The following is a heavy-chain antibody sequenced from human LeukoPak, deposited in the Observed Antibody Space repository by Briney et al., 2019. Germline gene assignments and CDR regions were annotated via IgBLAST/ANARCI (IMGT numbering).Heavy chain of an antibody. V-gene: IGHV3-30*02. CDR3: ARDRGELLLNEGFDY. D-gene: IGHD1-26*01. J-gene: IGHJ4*02. CDR1: GFTFSNYG. CDR2: IRYDGNNL. Sequence: PGGSLRLSCGASGFTFSNYGMLWVRQAPGKGLEWVAFIRYDGNNLLYADSVKGRFTISRDNSKNTLYLHIKSLRAEDTAVYYCARDRGELLLNEGFDYWGQGALVTVSS.